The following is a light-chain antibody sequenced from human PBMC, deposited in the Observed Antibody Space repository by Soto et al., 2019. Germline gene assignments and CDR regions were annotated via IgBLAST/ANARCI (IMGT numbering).Light chain of an antibody. J-gene: IGLJ1*01. V-gene: IGLV2-14*01. CDR2: DVS. CDR1: SRDVGGYNY. CDR3: SSYTSSSTLNYV. Sequence: QSALTQPASVSGSPGQSITISCTGTSRDVGGYNYVSWYQQHPGKAPKLMIYDVSNRPSGVSNRFSGSQSGNTASLTISGHQAEDEADYYCSSYTSSSTLNYVFGTGTQLTVL.